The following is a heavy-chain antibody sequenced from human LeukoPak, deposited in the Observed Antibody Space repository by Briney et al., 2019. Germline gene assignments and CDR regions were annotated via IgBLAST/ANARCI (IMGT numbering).Heavy chain of an antibody. Sequence: SVKVSCKASGGTFSSYAISWVRQAPGQGLEWMGGIIPIFGTANYAQKFQGRVTITADESTSTAYMELSSLRSEDTAVYYCANQAAGSGSYYYYFDYWGQGTLVTVSS. CDR3: ANQAAGSGSYYYYFDY. D-gene: IGHD1-26*01. CDR2: IIPIFGTA. J-gene: IGHJ4*02. CDR1: GGTFSSYA. V-gene: IGHV1-69*13.